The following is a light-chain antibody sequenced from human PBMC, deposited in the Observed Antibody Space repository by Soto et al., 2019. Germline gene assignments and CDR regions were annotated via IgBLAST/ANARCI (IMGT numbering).Light chain of an antibody. CDR2: GAS. J-gene: IGKJ3*01. CDR3: QQYGSSPGFT. CDR1: QSVSSSY. Sequence: EIVLTQSPGTLSLSPGERATLSCRASQSVSSSYLAWYQQKPGQAPRLLIYGASSRATGIPDRFSGSGSGKDFTRTISKLEPEDFAVYYCQQYGSSPGFTFGPGTKVDVK. V-gene: IGKV3-20*01.